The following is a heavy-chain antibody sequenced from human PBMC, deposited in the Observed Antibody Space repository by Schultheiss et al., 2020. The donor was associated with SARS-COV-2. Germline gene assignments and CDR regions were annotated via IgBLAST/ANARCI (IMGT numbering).Heavy chain of an antibody. Sequence: SETLSLTCTVSGGSISSGDYYWSWIRQPPGKGLEWIGYIYYSGSTYYNSSLKSRVTISVDTSKNQFSLKLSSVTAADTAVYYCARVHYYVGDWFDPWSQGTLVTVSS. CDR3: ARVHYYVGDWFDP. CDR2: IYYSGST. CDR1: GGSISSGDYY. J-gene: IGHJ5*02. D-gene: IGHD3-22*01. V-gene: IGHV4-30-4*08.